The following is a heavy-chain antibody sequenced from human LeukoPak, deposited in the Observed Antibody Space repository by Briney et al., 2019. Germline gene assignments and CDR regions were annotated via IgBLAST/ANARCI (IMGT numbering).Heavy chain of an antibody. J-gene: IGHJ6*02. CDR1: GGSISSGGYY. D-gene: IGHD3-22*01. V-gene: IGHV4-31*03. CDR3: ARTRGYNYYYYGMDV. CDR2: IYYSGST. Sequence: SQTLSLTCTVSGGSISSGGYYWSWIRQHPGKGLEWIGYIYYSGSTCYNPSLKSRVTISVDTSKNQFSLKLSSVTAADTAVYYCARTRGYNYYYYGMDVWGQGTTVTVSS.